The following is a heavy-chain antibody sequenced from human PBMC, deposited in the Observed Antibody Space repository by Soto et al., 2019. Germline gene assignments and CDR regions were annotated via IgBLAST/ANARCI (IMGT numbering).Heavy chain of an antibody. CDR2: ISPGGSQT. V-gene: IGHV3-7*01. J-gene: IGHJ4*02. D-gene: IGHD1-26*01. CDR3: SWSLNY. Sequence: GGSLRLSCAASGFPFSSSWMDWVLQAPGKGLEWVANISPGGSQTYYLDSVKGRFTVSRDNAENSLYLQMDSVRVEDSAVYFCSWSLNYWGQGTRVTAPQ. CDR1: GFPFSSSW.